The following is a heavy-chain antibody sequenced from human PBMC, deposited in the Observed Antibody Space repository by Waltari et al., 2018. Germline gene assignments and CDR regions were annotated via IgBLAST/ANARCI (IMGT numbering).Heavy chain of an antibody. D-gene: IGHD4-17*01. V-gene: IGHV1-2*06. CDR2: INPNSGDT. CDR3: ARDLGSDYGNRDY. CDR1: GYTFTGYY. Sequence: QVHLVQSGAEVKKPGASVKVSCQASGYTFTGYYIQWVRRPPGQGLEWMGRINPNSGDTNYAQKFQCRVTLTRDTSINTAYMELSSLKSDDTAVYYCARDLGSDYGNRDYWGQGTLVTVPS. J-gene: IGHJ4*02.